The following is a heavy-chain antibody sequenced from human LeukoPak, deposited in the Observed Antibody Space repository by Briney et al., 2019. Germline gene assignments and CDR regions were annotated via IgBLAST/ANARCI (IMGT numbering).Heavy chain of an antibody. CDR1: GGSISSGDYY. V-gene: IGHV4-30-4*01. CDR2: INHSGST. D-gene: IGHD4-11*01. J-gene: IGHJ4*02. Sequence: SQTLSLTCTVSGGSISSGDYYWRWIRQPPGKGLEWIGEINHSGSTNYNPSLKSRVTISVDTSKNQFSLKLSSVTAADTAVYYCARAKAVTSRPFDYWGQGTLVTVSS. CDR3: ARAKAVTSRPFDY.